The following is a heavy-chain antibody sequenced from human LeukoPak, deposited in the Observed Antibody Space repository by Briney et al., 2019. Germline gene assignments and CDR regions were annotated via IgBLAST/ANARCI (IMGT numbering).Heavy chain of an antibody. Sequence: SETLSLTCTVSGGSMNGYYWSWIRQPAGKGLEWIGRIYDSGATNYNPSLKSRVTMSLDTSKRQFSLKLSSVTAADTAVYYCAKVGFWSGYYALYYFDYWGQGALVTVSS. D-gene: IGHD3-3*01. CDR2: IYDSGAT. CDR3: AKVGFWSGYYALYYFDY. CDR1: GGSMNGYY. V-gene: IGHV4-4*07. J-gene: IGHJ4*02.